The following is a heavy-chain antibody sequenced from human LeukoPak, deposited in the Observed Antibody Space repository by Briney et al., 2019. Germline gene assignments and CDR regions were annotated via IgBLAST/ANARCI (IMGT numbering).Heavy chain of an antibody. V-gene: IGHV3-7*01. Sequence: GSLRLSCAASGFTFSDYYMSWVRQAPGKGLEWVASIREDGSQKTAVDSVRGRFTISRDNAKNSVYLQMDSLRAEDTAVYYCARGPTNGQAFDYWGQGTLVSVSS. CDR1: GFTFSDYY. CDR3: ARGPTNGQAFDY. D-gene: IGHD2-8*01. J-gene: IGHJ4*02. CDR2: IREDGSQK.